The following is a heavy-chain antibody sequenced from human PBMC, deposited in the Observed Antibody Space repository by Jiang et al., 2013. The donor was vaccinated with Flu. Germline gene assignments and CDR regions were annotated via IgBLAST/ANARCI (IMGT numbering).Heavy chain of an antibody. V-gene: IGHV3-30*18. Sequence: GVVQPGRSLRLSCAASGFTFSLYGMHWVRQAPGKGLEWVAVTSHDGSNTYYADPVKGRFTISRDNSKNTLYLQMNSLRTEDTAVYYCAKDREWLPFDYWGQGTLVTVSS. CDR3: AKDREWLPFDY. CDR1: GFTFSLYG. J-gene: IGHJ4*02. CDR2: TSHDGSNT. D-gene: IGHD6-19*01.